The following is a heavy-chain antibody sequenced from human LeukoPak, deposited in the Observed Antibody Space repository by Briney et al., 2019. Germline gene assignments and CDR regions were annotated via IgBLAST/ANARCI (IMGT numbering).Heavy chain of an antibody. Sequence: SETLSLTCTVSGGSLSSSYYYWGWIRQPPGKGLEWIGEINHSGSTNYNPSLKSRVTISVDTSKNQFSLKLSSVTAADTAVYYWAREGEWELLESQLAPDVFDIGGKGKMVTVSS. CDR2: INHSGST. CDR1: GGSLSSSYYY. V-gene: IGHV4-39*07. J-gene: IGHJ3*02. CDR3: AREGEWELLESQLAPDVFDI. D-gene: IGHD1-26*01.